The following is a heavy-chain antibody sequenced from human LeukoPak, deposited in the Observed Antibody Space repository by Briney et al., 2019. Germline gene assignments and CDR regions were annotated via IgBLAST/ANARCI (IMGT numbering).Heavy chain of an antibody. J-gene: IGHJ6*02. D-gene: IGHD3-3*01. CDR2: MNPNSGNT. CDR3: AGGEYFWSGYWMLDYGMDV. CDR1: GYTFTSYD. Sequence: ASVKVSCKASGYTFTSYDINWVRQATGQGLECMGWMNPNSGNTGYAQKFQGRVTMTRNTSISTAYMELSSLRSEDTAVYYCAGGEYFWSGYWMLDYGMDVWGQGTTVTVSS. V-gene: IGHV1-8*01.